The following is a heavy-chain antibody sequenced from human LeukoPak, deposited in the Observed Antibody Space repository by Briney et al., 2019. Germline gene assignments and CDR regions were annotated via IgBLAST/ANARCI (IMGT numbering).Heavy chain of an antibody. J-gene: IGHJ4*02. V-gene: IGHV1-18*01. D-gene: IGHD3-22*01. CDR2: ISGYDGHT. CDR1: GYTFSSYG. CDR3: ARVICFRGPFYYYDSSGPGDY. Sequence: GASVKVSCKTSGYTFSSYGISWVRQAPRQGLQWMGWISGYDGHTKYAQQFQGRVTMTADTSTTTVYMELRSLRSADTAVYYCARVICFRGPFYYYDSSGPGDYWGQGTLVTVSS.